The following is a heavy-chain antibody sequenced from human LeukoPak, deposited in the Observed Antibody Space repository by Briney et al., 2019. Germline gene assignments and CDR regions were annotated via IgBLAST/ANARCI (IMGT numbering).Heavy chain of an antibody. J-gene: IGHJ6*02. CDR3: ARGANGMDV. V-gene: IGHV3-48*03. CDR2: ISSSGSTI. Sequence: PGGSLRLSCAASGFTFSSYEMNWVRQAPGQGLEWVSYISSSGSTIYYADSVKGRFTISRDNAKNSLYLQMNNLRAEDTAVYYCARGANGMDVWGQGTTVTVSS. CDR1: GFTFSSYE.